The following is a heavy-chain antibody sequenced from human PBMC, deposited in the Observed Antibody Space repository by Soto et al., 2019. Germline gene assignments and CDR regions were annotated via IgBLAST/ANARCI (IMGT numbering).Heavy chain of an antibody. D-gene: IGHD3-10*01. CDR2: ISYDGSNK. CDR3: ARGGELLWFGELFIAFDI. Sequence: PGVSLRLSCAASGFTFSSYAMHWVRQAPGKGLEWVAVISYDGSNKYYADSVKGRFTISRDNSKNTLYLQMNSLRAEDTAVYYCARGGELLWFGELFIAFDIWGQGTMVTVSS. J-gene: IGHJ3*02. CDR1: GFTFSSYA. V-gene: IGHV3-30-3*01.